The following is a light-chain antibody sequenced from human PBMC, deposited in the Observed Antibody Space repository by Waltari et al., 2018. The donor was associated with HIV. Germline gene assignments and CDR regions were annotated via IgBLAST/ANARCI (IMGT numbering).Light chain of an antibody. CDR3: GAWDSSLSAVV. CDR1: SSNIGHHQ. Sequence: QSVLTQPPSVSAAPGQKATISCSGSSSNIGHHQVSWYQQFPGTATKLLIYDNNKRPSGIPDRFSASKSDTSATLGITGLQTGDEAEYYCGAWDSSLSAVVFGTGTKVTVL. V-gene: IGLV1-51*01. CDR2: DNN. J-gene: IGLJ1*01.